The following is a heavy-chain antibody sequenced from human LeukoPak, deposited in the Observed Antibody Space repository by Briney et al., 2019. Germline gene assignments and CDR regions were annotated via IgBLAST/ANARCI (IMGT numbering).Heavy chain of an antibody. D-gene: IGHD6-19*01. V-gene: IGHV3-30-3*01. CDR3: ARVIGQWLVTGVDY. CDR1: GFTFSSYV. J-gene: IGHJ4*02. Sequence: GGSLRLSCAASGFTFSSYVMHWVRQAPGKGLEWVAVISSDGSNKDYADSVRGRFTISRDNSKNALYLQVNSLRTEDTAVYYCARVIGQWLVTGVDYWGQGTLVTVSS. CDR2: ISSDGSNK.